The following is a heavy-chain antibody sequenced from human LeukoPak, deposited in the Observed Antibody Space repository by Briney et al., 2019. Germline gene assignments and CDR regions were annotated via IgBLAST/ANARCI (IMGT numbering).Heavy chain of an antibody. CDR2: ISSSGSTI. Sequence: GSLRLSCAASGFTFSSYEMNWVRQAPGKGLEWVSYISSSGSTIYYADSVKGRFTISRDNAKNSLYLQMNSLRAEDTAVYYCARAQSSGWYFPVDYWGQGTLVTVSS. CDR3: ARAQSSGWYFPVDY. CDR1: GFTFSSYE. V-gene: IGHV3-48*03. J-gene: IGHJ4*02. D-gene: IGHD6-19*01.